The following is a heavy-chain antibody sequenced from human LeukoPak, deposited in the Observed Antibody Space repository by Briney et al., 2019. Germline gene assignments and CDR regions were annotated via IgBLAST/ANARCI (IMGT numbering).Heavy chain of an antibody. CDR1: GGSISSYY. J-gene: IGHJ4*02. CDR3: ARDLGSSFDY. D-gene: IGHD2/OR15-2a*01. CDR2: IYYSGGT. V-gene: IGHV4-59*01. Sequence: SETLSLTCTVSGGSISSYYWSWIRQPPGKGLEWIGYIYYSGGTNYNPSLKSRVTISVDTSKNQFSLKLSSVTAADTAVYYRARDLGSSFDYWGQGTLVTVSS.